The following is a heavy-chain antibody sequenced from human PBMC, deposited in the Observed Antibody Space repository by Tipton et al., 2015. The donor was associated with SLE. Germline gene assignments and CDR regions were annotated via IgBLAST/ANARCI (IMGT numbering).Heavy chain of an antibody. CDR1: GGSIRGYY. V-gene: IGHV4-59*08. CDR2: IHYSRST. D-gene: IGHD3-22*01. Sequence: TLSLTCTVSGGSIRGYYWSWIRQPPGGGLEWIGYIHYSRSTNYNPSLKSRVTMSVDTPKNGFSLKMSSVTAADTAVYYCASSNHYDSAGLPPRAEYFLHWGQGTLVTVSA. CDR3: ASSNHYDSAGLPPRAEYFLH. J-gene: IGHJ1*01.